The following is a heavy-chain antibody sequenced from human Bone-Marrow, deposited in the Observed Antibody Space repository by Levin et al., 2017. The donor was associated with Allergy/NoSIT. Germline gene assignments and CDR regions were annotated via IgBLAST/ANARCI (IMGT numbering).Heavy chain of an antibody. V-gene: IGHV5-51*01. CDR3: ARRGPWADSDY. D-gene: IGHD6-19*01. Sequence: GGSLRLSCKGSGYSFTSYWIGWVRQMPGKGLEWMGIIYPGDSDTRYSPSFQGQVTISADKSISTAYLQWSSLKASDTAMYYCARRGPWADSDYWGQGTLVTVSS. CDR2: IYPGDSDT. CDR1: GYSFTSYW. J-gene: IGHJ4*02.